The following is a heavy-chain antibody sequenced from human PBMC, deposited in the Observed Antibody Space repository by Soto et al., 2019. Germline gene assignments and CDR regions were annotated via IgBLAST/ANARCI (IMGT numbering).Heavy chain of an antibody. D-gene: IGHD6-19*01. CDR3: ARDPLAVTGSFVDY. J-gene: IGHJ4*02. CDR2: ISYDGREK. CDR1: GFTFSTYA. Sequence: PGGSLRLSCAASGFTFSTYAFHWVRQAPGKGLEWLSVISYDGREKYYADSVKGRFTISRDGSKNTVYLQMNSLRAEDTAVYYCARDPLAVTGSFVDYWGQGTLVTVSS. V-gene: IGHV3-30-3*01.